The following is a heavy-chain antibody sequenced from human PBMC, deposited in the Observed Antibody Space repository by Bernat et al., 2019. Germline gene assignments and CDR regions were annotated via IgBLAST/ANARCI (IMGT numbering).Heavy chain of an antibody. J-gene: IGHJ5*02. CDR3: AGGGWFGELTGWFDP. D-gene: IGHD3-10*01. Sequence: QVQLQESGPGLVKPSETLSLTCTVSGGSISSYYWSWIRQPPGKGLEWIGYIYYSGSTNYNPSLKSRVTISVDTSKTQFSLKLSSVTAADTAVYYCAGGGWFGELTGWFDPWGQGTLVTVSS. CDR2: IYYSGST. V-gene: IGHV4-59*01. CDR1: GGSISSYY.